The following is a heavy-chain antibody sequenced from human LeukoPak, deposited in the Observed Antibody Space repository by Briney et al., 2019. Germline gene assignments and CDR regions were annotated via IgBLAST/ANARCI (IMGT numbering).Heavy chain of an antibody. J-gene: IGHJ6*02. Sequence: ASVKVSFKASGYTFTSYAMNWVRQAPGQGLEWMGWINTNTGNPTYAQGFTGRFVFSLDTSVSTAYLQISSLKAEDTAVYYCARVCYYYGSDRTSYYYGMDVWGQGTTVTVSS. D-gene: IGHD3-10*01. CDR3: ARVCYYYGSDRTSYYYGMDV. V-gene: IGHV7-4-1*02. CDR1: GYTFTSYA. CDR2: INTNTGNP.